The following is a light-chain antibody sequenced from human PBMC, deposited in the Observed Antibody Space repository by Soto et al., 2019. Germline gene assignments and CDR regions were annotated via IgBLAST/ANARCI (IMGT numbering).Light chain of an antibody. Sequence: EIVLTQSPGTLSLSPGERATLSCRASQSVSSSYLVWYQQRPGQPPRLLIYGTSNRAAGIPDRFTGTGSGTDFTLTIYRLEPEDSAVYYCQQYGSSALTCGGGTKV. CDR2: GTS. CDR3: QQYGSSALT. CDR1: QSVSSSY. V-gene: IGKV3-20*01. J-gene: IGKJ4*01.